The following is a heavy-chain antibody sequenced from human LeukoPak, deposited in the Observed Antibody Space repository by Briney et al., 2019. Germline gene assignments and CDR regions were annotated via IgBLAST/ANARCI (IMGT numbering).Heavy chain of an antibody. D-gene: IGHD5-24*01. CDR1: GLTFSNYW. CDR3: VQMHRDQ. J-gene: IGHJ5*02. V-gene: IGHV3-7*02. Sequence: GGSLRLSCAASGLTFSNYWMNWVRQAPGKGLEWVANINQDGSEKNYVDSVRGRFTISRDNAENSVYLQMNSLRAEDTAVYYCVQMHRDQWGQGTLVTVSS. CDR2: INQDGSEK.